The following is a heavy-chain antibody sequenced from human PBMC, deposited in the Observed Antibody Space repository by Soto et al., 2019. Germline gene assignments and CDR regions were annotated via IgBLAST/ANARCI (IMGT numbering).Heavy chain of an antibody. CDR1: GGSIRNYY. J-gene: IGHJ4*02. D-gene: IGHD3-22*01. Sequence: SETLSLTCTVSGGSIRNYYWNWIRQPPGKGLEWIGYIYDSGTTKYNPSLGGRVTISVDTSRSQFSLRLRSVTAADTAIFYCARARTPYYYDNTGYFLFDSWGQGTLVTVSS. CDR2: IYDSGTT. V-gene: IGHV4-59*01. CDR3: ARARTPYYYDNTGYFLFDS.